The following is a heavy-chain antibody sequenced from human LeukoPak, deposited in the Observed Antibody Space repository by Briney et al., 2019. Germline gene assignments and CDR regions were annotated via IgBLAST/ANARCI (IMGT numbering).Heavy chain of an antibody. Sequence: SVKVSCKASGGTFSSYAISWVLQAPGQGLEWMGGIIPIFGTANYAQKFQGRVTITTDESTSTAYMELSSLRSEDTAVYYCARDRPGNYGLDYWGQGTLVTVSS. CDR2: IIPIFGTA. CDR1: GGTFSSYA. D-gene: IGHD4-11*01. J-gene: IGHJ4*02. V-gene: IGHV1-69*05. CDR3: ARDRPGNYGLDY.